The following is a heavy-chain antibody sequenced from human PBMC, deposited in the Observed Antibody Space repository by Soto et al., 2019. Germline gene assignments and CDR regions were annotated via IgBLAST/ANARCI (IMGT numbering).Heavy chain of an antibody. D-gene: IGHD2-21*02. J-gene: IGHJ4*02. CDR2: ISGSGGST. Sequence: EVQLLESGGGLVQPGGSLRLSCAASGFTFSSYAMSWVRQAPGKGLEWVSAISGSGGSTYYADSVKGRFTISRDNSKNALYLQMNSLGAEDTAVYYCAKAMIGVVTALGDWGQGTLVTVCS. CDR1: GFTFSSYA. V-gene: IGHV3-23*01. CDR3: AKAMIGVVTALGD.